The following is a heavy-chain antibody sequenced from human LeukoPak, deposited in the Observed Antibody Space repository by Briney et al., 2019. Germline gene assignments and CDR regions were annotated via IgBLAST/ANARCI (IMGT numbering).Heavy chain of an antibody. J-gene: IGHJ4*02. CDR2: ISSSSSYI. CDR3: ARGIAVAGKRLFDY. CDR1: GFTFSSYS. D-gene: IGHD6-19*01. V-gene: IGHV3-21*01. Sequence: PGGSLRLSCAASGFTFSSYSMNWVRQAPGKGLEWVSSISSSSSYIYYADSVKGRFTISRDNAKNTLYLQMNSLRAEDTAVYYCARGIAVAGKRLFDYWGQGTLVTVSS.